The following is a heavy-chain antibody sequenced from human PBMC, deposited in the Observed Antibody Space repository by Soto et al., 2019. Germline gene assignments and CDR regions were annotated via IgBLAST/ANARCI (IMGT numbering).Heavy chain of an antibody. CDR2: INSDASST. CDR1: GFTFSRYG. J-gene: IGHJ6*04. V-gene: IGHV3-74*01. D-gene: IGHD1-26*01. CDR3: ARGVGSGSYPSYSYAMEV. Sequence: GSLRLSCAASGFTFSRYGMNWVRQAPGKGLEWVSRINSDASSTNYADSVKGRFTISRDNAKNTLYLQMNSLRVEDTAVYYCARGVGSGSYPSYSYAMEVWGKGTRSPSPQ.